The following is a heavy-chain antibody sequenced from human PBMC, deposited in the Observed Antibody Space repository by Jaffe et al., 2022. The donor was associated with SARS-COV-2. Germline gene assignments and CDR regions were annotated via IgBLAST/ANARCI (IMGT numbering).Heavy chain of an antibody. V-gene: IGHV3-43*02. D-gene: IGHD4-17*01. CDR1: GFTFDDYA. CDR3: AKDSRATVTTRHYNGGYYGMDV. CDR2: ISGDGGST. Sequence: EVQLVESGGGVVQPGGSLRLSCAASGFTFDDYAMHWVRQAPGKGLEWVSLISGDGGSTYYADSVKGRFTISRDNSKNSLYLQMNSLRTEDTALYYCAKDSRATVTTRHYNGGYYGMDVWGQGTTVTVSS. J-gene: IGHJ6*02.